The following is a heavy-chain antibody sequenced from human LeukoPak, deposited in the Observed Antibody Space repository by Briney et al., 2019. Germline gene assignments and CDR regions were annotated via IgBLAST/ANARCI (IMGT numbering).Heavy chain of an antibody. CDR3: AREGYYASAVY. V-gene: IGHV1-2*06. CDR1: GYTFTGYY. CDR2: INPNSGGT. D-gene: IGHD3-10*01. Sequence: ASVKVSCKASGYTFTGYYMHWVRQAPGHGLEGMGRINPNSGGTNYAQKFQGRVTMTRDTSISTAYMELSRLRSDDTAVYYCAREGYYASAVYWGQGTLVTVSS. J-gene: IGHJ4*02.